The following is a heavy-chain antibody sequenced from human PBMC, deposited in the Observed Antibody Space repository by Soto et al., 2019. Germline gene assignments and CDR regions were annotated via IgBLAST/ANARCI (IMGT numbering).Heavy chain of an antibody. J-gene: IGHJ4*02. CDR1: GGTFSSYA. CDR2: INAGNGNT. CDR3: ASSQGPRRYFDY. V-gene: IGHV1-3*01. Sequence: ASVKVSCKASGGTFSSYAISWVRQAPGQRLEWMGWINAGNGNTKYSQKFQGRVTITRDTSASTAYMELSSVTAADTAVYYCASSQGPRRYFDYWGQGTLVTVSS.